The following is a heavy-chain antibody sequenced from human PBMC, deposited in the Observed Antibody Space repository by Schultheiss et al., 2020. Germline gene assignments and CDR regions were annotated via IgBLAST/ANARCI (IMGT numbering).Heavy chain of an antibody. CDR1: GFTFSSYA. CDR2: ISYDGSNK. J-gene: IGHJ4*02. D-gene: IGHD4-11*01. CDR3: AKDATVTTISDYFDY. V-gene: IGHV3-30*04. Sequence: GGSLRLSCAASGFTFSSYALHWVRRAPGKGLEWVAVISYDGSNKYYADSVKGRFTISRDNSKNTLYLQMNSLRAEDTAVYYCAKDATVTTISDYFDYWGQGTLVTVSS.